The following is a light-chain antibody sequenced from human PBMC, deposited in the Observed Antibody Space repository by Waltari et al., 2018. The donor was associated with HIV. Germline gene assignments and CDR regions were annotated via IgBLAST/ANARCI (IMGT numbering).Light chain of an antibody. CDR1: QSIDNNY. CDR3: QQYAMSPGT. Sequence: DIVLTQSPGTLSLSPGEGVTLSCRASQSIDNNYVAWFQQRPGQPPRLLIYGASSRATGVPDRFSGSGSGTFFSLTISRLEREDFAIYFCQQYAMSPGTFGPGTRV. V-gene: IGKV3-20*01. CDR2: GAS. J-gene: IGKJ1*01.